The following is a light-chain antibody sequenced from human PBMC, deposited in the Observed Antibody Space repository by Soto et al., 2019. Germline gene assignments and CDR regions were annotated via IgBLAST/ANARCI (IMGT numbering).Light chain of an antibody. CDR3: QQYGSSPPET. CDR2: GAS. V-gene: IGKV3-20*01. Sequence: EIMLTHSPGTLSLSPGDRAALSGRAGQSVAGSSLAWYQQKPAQAPRLLIYGASSRATGIPDRFSGSGSGTDFTLTISRLEPEDFAVYYCQQYGSSPPETFGQGTKVDIK. CDR1: QSVAGSS. J-gene: IGKJ1*01.